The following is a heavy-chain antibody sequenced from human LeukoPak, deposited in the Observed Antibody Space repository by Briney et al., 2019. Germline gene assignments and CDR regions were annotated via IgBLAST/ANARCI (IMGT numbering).Heavy chain of an antibody. CDR3: ARSPHYYGSGSYSFDY. D-gene: IGHD3-10*01. V-gene: IGHV4-39*07. Sequence: ETLSLTCTVSGGSISSSSYYWGWIRQPPGKGLEWIGSIYYSGSTNYNPSLKSRVTISVDTSKNQFSLKLSSVTAADTAVYYCARSPHYYGSGSYSFDYWGQGTLVTVSS. CDR2: IYYSGST. J-gene: IGHJ4*02. CDR1: GGSISSSSYY.